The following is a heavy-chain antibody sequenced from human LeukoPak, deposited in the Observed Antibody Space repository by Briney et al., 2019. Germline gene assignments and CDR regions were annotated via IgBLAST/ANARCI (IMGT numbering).Heavy chain of an antibody. CDR2: INHSGST. V-gene: IGHV4-34*01. J-gene: IGHJ6*02. D-gene: IGHD4-17*01. CDR3: ARDYGDYESYYYYGMDV. Sequence: SETLSLTCAVYGGSFSGYYWSWIRQPPGKGLEWIGEINHSGSTNYNPSLKSRVTISVDTSKNQFSLKLSSVTAADTAVYYCARDYGDYESYYYYGMDVWGQGTTVTVSS. CDR1: GGSFSGYY.